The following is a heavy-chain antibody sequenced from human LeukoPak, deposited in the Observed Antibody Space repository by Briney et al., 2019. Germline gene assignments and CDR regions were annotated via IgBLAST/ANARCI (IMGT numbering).Heavy chain of an antibody. J-gene: IGHJ4*02. D-gene: IGHD2-15*01. CDR2: IRYDGSNK. CDR1: GFTFSSYG. V-gene: IGHV3-30*02. Sequence: GGSLRLSCAASGFTFSSYGMHWVRQAPGKGLEWVAFIRYDGSNKYYADSVKDRFTISRDNSKNTLYLQMNSLRAEDTAVYYCAREQVRILDYWGQGTLVTVSS. CDR3: AREQVRILDY.